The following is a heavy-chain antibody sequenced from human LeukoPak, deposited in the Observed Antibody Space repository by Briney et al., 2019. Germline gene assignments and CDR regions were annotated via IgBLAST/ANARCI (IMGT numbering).Heavy chain of an antibody. Sequence: GGSLRLSCAPSRFTFTRHAMSWVRQAPGKGLEWVSTTGLESVHTLCADSVQGRFTVSRDNSRNTLDLQMDNLTVDDTAIYYCVRGDDIGIPPTGAYYFDIWGQGTLVSVSS. CDR3: VRGDDIGIPPTGAYYFDI. V-gene: IGHV3-23*01. J-gene: IGHJ4*02. CDR1: RFTFTRHA. CDR2: TGLESVHT. D-gene: IGHD3-10*01.